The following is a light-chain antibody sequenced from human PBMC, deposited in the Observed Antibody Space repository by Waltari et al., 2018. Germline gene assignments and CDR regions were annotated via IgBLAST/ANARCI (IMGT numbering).Light chain of an antibody. Sequence: DIVLTQSPATLSLSPGVSATLSCRASQSVSSYLAWYQQKPGQAPRLLIYDASNRATGIPARFRGSGSGTDFTLTISSLEPEDFAVYYCQQRSNWPLTFGGGTKVEIK. CDR2: DAS. CDR3: QQRSNWPLT. V-gene: IGKV3-11*01. CDR1: QSVSSY. J-gene: IGKJ4*01.